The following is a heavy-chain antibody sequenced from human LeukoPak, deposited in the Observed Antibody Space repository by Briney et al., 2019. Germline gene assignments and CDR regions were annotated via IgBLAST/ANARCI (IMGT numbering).Heavy chain of an antibody. Sequence: PSETLSLTRTVSGGSISSYYWSWIRQPPGKGLEWIGYIYYSGSTNYNPSLKSRVTISVDTSKNQFSLKLSSVTAADTAVYYCARGGYDILTGYAFDYWGQGTLVTVSS. CDR1: GGSISSYY. CDR3: ARGGYDILTGYAFDY. D-gene: IGHD3-9*01. CDR2: IYYSGST. J-gene: IGHJ4*02. V-gene: IGHV4-59*01.